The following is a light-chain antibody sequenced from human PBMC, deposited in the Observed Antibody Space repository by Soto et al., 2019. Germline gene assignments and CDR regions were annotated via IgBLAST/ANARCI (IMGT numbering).Light chain of an antibody. CDR3: QQYGSSSYT. V-gene: IGKV3-20*01. Sequence: ESVLTQSTGTLSLSPGERATLSCRASQSVRSSYLAWYQQKPGQAPRLLIYGASSRATGIPDRFSGSGSGTDFTLNISRLEPEDFAVYYCQQYGSSSYTFGQGTKLEIK. CDR1: QSVRSSY. CDR2: GAS. J-gene: IGKJ2*01.